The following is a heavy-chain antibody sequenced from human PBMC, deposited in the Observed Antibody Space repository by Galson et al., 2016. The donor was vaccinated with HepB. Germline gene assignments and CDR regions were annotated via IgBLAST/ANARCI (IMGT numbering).Heavy chain of an antibody. D-gene: IGHD2-2*01. CDR3: TTGHCRTSGCYGDY. Sequence: SLRLSCAASEFSFSSYGMNWVRQPPGKGLEWVSGINRYGATTGYAASVKGRFTISRDNSNNTLYLQMNSLKPEDTAVYYCTTGHCRTSGCYGDYWGQGTLVTVSS. V-gene: IGHV3-23*01. J-gene: IGHJ4*02. CDR1: EFSFSSYG. CDR2: INRYGATT.